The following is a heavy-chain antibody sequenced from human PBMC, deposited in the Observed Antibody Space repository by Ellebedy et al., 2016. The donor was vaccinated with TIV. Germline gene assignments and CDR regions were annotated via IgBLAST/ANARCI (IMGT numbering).Heavy chain of an antibody. D-gene: IGHD2-15*01. CDR3: AARAGGSCPQGNY. Sequence: GSLRLSXAVYGGSFSGYYWSWIRQPPGKGLEWIGEINHSGSTNYNPSLKSRVTISVDTSKNQFSLKLSSVTAADTAVYYCAARAGGSCPQGNYWGQGTLVTVSS. CDR1: GGSFSGYY. V-gene: IGHV4-34*01. J-gene: IGHJ4*02. CDR2: INHSGST.